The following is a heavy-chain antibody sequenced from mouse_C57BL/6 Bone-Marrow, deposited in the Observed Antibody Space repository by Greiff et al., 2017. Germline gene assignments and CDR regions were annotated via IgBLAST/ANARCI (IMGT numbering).Heavy chain of an antibody. CDR3: ARFYSNYIYYYAMDY. CDR2: ISSGGSYT. Sequence: EVKVVESGGDLVKPGGSLKLSCAASGFTFSSYGMSWVRQTPDKRLEWVATISSGGSYTYYPDSVKGRFTISRDNAKNTLYLQMSSLKSEDTAMYYCARFYSNYIYYYAMDYWGQGTSVTASS. CDR1: GFTFSSYG. J-gene: IGHJ4*01. D-gene: IGHD2-5*01. V-gene: IGHV5-6*01.